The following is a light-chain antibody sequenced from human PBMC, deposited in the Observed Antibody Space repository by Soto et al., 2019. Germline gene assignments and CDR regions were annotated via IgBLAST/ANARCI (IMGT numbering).Light chain of an antibody. CDR1: SSDVGSCNC. CDR2: EVN. CDR3: CSSVGSPNWV. Sequence: QSALTQPASVSGSPGQSITISCTATSSDVGSCNCVSWYQQHPGKAPPLMIYEVNKRPSGVSNRFSGSKSGNTASLTISGLQAEDEADYYCCSSVGSPNWVFGGGTKITFL. J-gene: IGLJ3*02. V-gene: IGLV2-23*02.